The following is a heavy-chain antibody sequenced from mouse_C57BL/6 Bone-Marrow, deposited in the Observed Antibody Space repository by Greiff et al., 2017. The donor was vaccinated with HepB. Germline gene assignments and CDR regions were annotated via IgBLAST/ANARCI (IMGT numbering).Heavy chain of an antibody. CDR3: TAVTTVVASPAWFAY. J-gene: IGHJ3*01. CDR1: GFTFSNYW. D-gene: IGHD1-1*01. V-gene: IGHV6-3*01. CDR2: IRLKSDNYAT. Sequence: EVQLQESGGGLVQPGGSMKLSCVASGFTFSNYWMNWVRQSPEKGLEWVAQIRLKSDNYATHYAESVKGRFTISRDDSKSSVYLQMNNLRAEDTGIYYCTAVTTVVASPAWFAYWGQGTLVTVSA.